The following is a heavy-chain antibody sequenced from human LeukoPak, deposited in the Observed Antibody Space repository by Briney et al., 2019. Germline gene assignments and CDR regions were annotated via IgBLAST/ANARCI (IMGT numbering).Heavy chain of an antibody. CDR2: IYSDNT. J-gene: IGHJ4*02. V-gene: IGHV3-53*01. D-gene: IGHD4/OR15-4a*01. CDR3: ARRAGAYSHPYDY. CDR1: GFTVSSNS. Sequence: GGSLRLSCTVSGFTVSSNSMSRVRQAPGKGLEWVSFIYSDNTHYSDSVKGRFTISRDNSKNTLYLQMNSLRAEDTAVYYCARRAGAYSHPYDYWGQGTLVTVSS.